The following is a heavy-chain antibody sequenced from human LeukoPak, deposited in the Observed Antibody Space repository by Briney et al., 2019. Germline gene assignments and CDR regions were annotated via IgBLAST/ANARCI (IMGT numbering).Heavy chain of an antibody. D-gene: IGHD2-2*01. CDR1: GFSFSSYT. Sequence: PGGSLRLSRAASGFSFSSYTMNWVRQAPGKGLEWVSHITKSGSTIYHADSVKGRFTISRDNAKNSLYLQMNSLRAEDTAVYYCASYLVVVPDWGQGTLVTVSS. CDR2: ITKSGSTI. J-gene: IGHJ4*02. CDR3: ASYLVVVPD. V-gene: IGHV3-48*01.